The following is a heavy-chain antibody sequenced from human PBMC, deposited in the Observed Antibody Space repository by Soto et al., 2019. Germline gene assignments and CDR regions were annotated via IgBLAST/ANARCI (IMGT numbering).Heavy chain of an antibody. Sequence: PGGSLRLSCAASGFTFSSYSMNWVRQAPGKGLEWVSSISSSSSYIYYADSVKGRFTISRDNAKNSLYLQMNSLRAEDTAVYYCARGVDSGYDFGDRRNWEYYFDYWGQGTLVTVSS. V-gene: IGHV3-21*01. D-gene: IGHD5-12*01. CDR2: ISSSSSYI. CDR1: GFTFSSYS. J-gene: IGHJ4*02. CDR3: ARGVDSGYDFGDRRNWEYYFDY.